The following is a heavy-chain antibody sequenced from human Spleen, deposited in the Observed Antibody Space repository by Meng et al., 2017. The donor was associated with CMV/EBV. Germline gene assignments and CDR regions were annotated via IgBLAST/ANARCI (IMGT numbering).Heavy chain of an antibody. V-gene: IGHV3-23*01. CDR1: GFTFSNYA. CDR2: FSGRGGST. Sequence: GESLKISCAASGFTFSNYAMSWVRQAPGKGLEWVSVFSGRGGSTYYADSVRGRFTISRDNSKNTLHLQMNSLRVEDTALYHCVRVGPGPGGAFDLWGQGEMVTVSS. CDR3: VRVGPGPGGAFDL. J-gene: IGHJ3*01. D-gene: IGHD3-10*01.